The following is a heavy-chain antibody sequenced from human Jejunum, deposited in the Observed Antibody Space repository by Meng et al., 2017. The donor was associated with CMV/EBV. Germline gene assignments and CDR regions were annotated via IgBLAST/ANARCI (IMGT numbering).Heavy chain of an antibody. CDR1: GGSLIGTNW. J-gene: IGHJ4*02. CDR3: GDPPAGY. Sequence: LSLSCVVSGGSLIGTNWWNWVRQPPGGGLEWIGEIFHSGATNLNPSLKSRVTISIDNSKNQFSLKLTSVTAADTAVYFCGDPPAGYWGQGVLVTVSS. CDR2: IFHSGAT. V-gene: IGHV4-4*01.